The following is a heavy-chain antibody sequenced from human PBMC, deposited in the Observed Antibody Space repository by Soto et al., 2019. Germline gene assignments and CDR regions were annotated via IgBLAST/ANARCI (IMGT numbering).Heavy chain of an antibody. CDR1: GYTFTSYD. J-gene: IGHJ6*03. D-gene: IGHD6-25*01. CDR2: MNPNSGNT. CDR3: ARGRHPYYYYYYYMDV. Sequence: ASVKVSCKASGYTFTSYDINWVRQATGQGLEWMGWMNPNSGNTGYAQKFQGRVTMTRNTSISTAYMELSSLRSEDTAVYYCARGRHPYYYYYYYMDVWGKGTTVTVSS. V-gene: IGHV1-8*01.